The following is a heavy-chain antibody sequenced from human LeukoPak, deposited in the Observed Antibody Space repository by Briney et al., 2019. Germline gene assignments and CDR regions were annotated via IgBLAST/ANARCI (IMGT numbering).Heavy chain of an antibody. Sequence: PSETLSLTCTVSGYSITSAYYWSWIRQPPGKGLEWIGEINHSGSTNYNPSLKSRVTISVDTSKNQFSLKLSSVTAADTAVYYCARHLYSSGWYGQAIWGYYYYMDVWGKGTTVTISS. V-gene: IGHV4-34*01. J-gene: IGHJ6*03. CDR3: ARHLYSSGWYGQAIWGYYYYMDV. CDR1: GYSITSAYY. D-gene: IGHD6-19*01. CDR2: INHSGST.